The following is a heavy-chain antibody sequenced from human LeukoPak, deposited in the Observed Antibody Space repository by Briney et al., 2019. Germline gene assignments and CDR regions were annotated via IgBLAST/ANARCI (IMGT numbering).Heavy chain of an antibody. CDR3: ARVEDSHLAPFDY. V-gene: IGHV1-18*01. Sequence: ASVKVSCKASGYTFTSYGISWVRQAPGQGLEWMGWISAYNGNTNYAQKLQGRVTMTTDTSTSTVYMELSSLRSEDTAVYYCARVEDSHLAPFDYWGQGTLVTVSS. D-gene: IGHD1-1*01. CDR1: GYTFTSYG. J-gene: IGHJ4*02. CDR2: ISAYNGNT.